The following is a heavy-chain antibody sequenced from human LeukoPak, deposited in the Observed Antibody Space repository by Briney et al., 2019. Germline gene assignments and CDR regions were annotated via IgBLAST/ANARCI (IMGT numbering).Heavy chain of an antibody. CDR1: GASISSYY. D-gene: IGHD1-26*01. CDR3: ARGGSGTYYHS. J-gene: IGHJ1*01. V-gene: IGHV4-59*08. CDR2: ST. Sequence: SETLSLTCTVSGASISSYYWSWIRQPPGKGLEWIGYSTNYNPSLKSRVTISADTSKNQVSLTLSSVTAADTAVYYCARGGSGTYYHSWGQRTLVTVSS.